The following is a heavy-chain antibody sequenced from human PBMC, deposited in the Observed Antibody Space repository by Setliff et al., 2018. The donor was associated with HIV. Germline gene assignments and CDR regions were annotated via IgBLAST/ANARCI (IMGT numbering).Heavy chain of an antibody. CDR2: INEASGNT. V-gene: IGHV1-3*01. D-gene: IGHD1-26*01. CDR3: ARFRKFQLVGALDY. CDR1: GYTFTSYG. J-gene: IGHJ4*02. Sequence: ASVKVSCKASGYTFTSYGISWVRQAPGQRLEWMGWINEASGNTKCSQKFQGRVTITRDTSASTAYMELSSLRSEDTAVYYCARFRKFQLVGALDYWGQGTLVTVSS.